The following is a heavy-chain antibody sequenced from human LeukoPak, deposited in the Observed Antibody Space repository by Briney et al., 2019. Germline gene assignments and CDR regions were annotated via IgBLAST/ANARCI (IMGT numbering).Heavy chain of an antibody. CDR1: GYTFTGYY. CDR3: ATWVSLSTRGRPGGDY. D-gene: IGHD3-16*01. J-gene: IGHJ4*02. V-gene: IGHV1-2*02. CDR2: INPNSGGT. Sequence: ASVKVSCKASGYTFTGYYMHWVRQAPGQGLEWMGWINPNSGGTNYAQKFQGRVTMTRDTSISTAYMELSRLRSDDTAVYYCATWVSLSTRGRPGGDYWGQGTLITVSS.